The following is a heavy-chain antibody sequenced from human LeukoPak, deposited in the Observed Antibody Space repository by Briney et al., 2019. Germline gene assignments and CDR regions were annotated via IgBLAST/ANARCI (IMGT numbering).Heavy chain of an antibody. J-gene: IGHJ4*02. V-gene: IGHV3-23*01. Sequence: GGTLRLSCAASGFTFSSYAMSWVRQAPGKGLEWVSANSGSGGSTYYADSGKGRFTISRDNSKNTLYLQMNSLRAEDTAVYYCAKVAMTTGDPFDYWGQGTLVTVSS. CDR3: AKVAMTTGDPFDY. D-gene: IGHD4-17*01. CDR2: NSGSGGST. CDR1: GFTFSSYA.